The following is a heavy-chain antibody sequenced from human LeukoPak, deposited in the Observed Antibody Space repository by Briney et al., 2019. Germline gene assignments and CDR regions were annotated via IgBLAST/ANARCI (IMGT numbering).Heavy chain of an antibody. CDR3: ATGRSGYFDS. V-gene: IGHV3-15*01. J-gene: IGHJ4*02. Sequence: GGSLRLSCAASGLTLSNAWMTWFRQAPGKELEWVARIKSKTDGGIKDYAAPVKGTFTISRDDSENTVYLQMNSLKIEDTAVYYCATGRSGYFDSWGQGTLVFVSS. CDR2: IKSKTDGGIK. CDR1: GLTLSNAW.